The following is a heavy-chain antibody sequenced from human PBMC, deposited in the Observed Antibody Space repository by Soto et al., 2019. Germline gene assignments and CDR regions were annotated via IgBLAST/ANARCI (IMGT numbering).Heavy chain of an antibody. CDR1: GFTFSTHG. Sequence: GGSLRLSCEVSGFTFSTHGMHWVRQAPGKGLEWVAGTSYDGTNKYYARSVQGRFTISRENYMKTLYLQMNSLRTEDTAVYYCAKDLSGARWYYDALDVWGQGTTVTVSS. J-gene: IGHJ6*02. V-gene: IGHV3-30*18. CDR2: TSYDGTNK. D-gene: IGHD2-15*01. CDR3: AKDLSGARWYYDALDV.